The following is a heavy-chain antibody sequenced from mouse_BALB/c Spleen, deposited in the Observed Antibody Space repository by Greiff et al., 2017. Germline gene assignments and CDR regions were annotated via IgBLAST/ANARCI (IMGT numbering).Heavy chain of an antibody. V-gene: IGHV5-6-4*01. CDR2: ISSGGSYT. D-gene: IGHD1-1*01. Sequence: EVKLVESGGGLVKPGGSLKLSCAASGFTFSSYTMSWVRQTPEKRLEWVATISSGGSYTYYPDSVKGRFTISRDNAKNTLYLQMSSLKSEDTAMYYCTRARGTTVVANFYFDYWGQGTTLTVSS. CDR3: TRARGTTVVANFYFDY. CDR1: GFTFSSYT. J-gene: IGHJ2*01.